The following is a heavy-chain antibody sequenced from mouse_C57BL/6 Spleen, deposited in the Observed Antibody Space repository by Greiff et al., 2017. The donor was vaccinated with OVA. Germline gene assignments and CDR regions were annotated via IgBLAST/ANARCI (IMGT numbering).Heavy chain of an antibody. J-gene: IGHJ2*01. CDR3: ARRGNGYYFDY. V-gene: IGHV5-17*01. Sequence: EVKLVESGGGLVKPGGSLKLSCAASGFTFSDYGMHWVRQAPEKGLEWVAYISSGSSTIYYADTVKGRFTISRDNAKNTLFLQMTSLRSEDTAMNYCARRGNGYYFDYWGQGTTLTVSS. CDR2: ISSGSSTI. CDR1: GFTFSDYG.